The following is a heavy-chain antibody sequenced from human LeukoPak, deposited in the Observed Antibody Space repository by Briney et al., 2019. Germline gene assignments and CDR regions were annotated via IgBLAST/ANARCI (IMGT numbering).Heavy chain of an antibody. Sequence: SETLSLTCAVYGGSFSGYYWSWIRQPPGKGLEWIGEINHSGSTNYNPSLKSRVTISVDTSKNQFSLKLSSVTAADTAVYYCARTKSLAAFDIWGQGTMVTVSS. V-gene: IGHV4-34*01. J-gene: IGHJ3*02. CDR2: INHSGST. CDR3: ARTKSLAAFDI. CDR1: GGSFSGYY. D-gene: IGHD2-8*01.